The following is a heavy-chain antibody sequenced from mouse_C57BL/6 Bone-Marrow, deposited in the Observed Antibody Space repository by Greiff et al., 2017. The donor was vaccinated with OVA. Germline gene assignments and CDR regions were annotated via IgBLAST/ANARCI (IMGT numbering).Heavy chain of an antibody. CDR1: GYTFTSYW. D-gene: IGHD2-1*01. J-gene: IGHJ2*01. V-gene: IGHV1-69*01. CDR3: ARSRVNFDY. Sequence: QVQLQQPGAELVMPGASVTLSCKASGYTFTSYWMHWVKQRPGQGLEWIGEIDPSDIYTNYNPKFKGKSTLTVDKSTSAVYVQLSSLTSEDSAVYDGARSRVNFDYWGQGTTLTVSS. CDR2: IDPSDIYT.